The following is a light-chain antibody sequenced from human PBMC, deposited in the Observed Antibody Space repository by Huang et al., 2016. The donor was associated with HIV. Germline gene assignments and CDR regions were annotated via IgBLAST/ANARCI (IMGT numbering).Light chain of an antibody. V-gene: IGKV3-20*01. CDR3: QQYGSSPLT. CDR2: GAS. J-gene: IGKJ4*01. CDR1: QSVRSSS. Sequence: EIVLTQSPGTLSLSPGERATLSCRASQSVRSSSLAWYQQKPGQSPRLRIFGASNRATAIPDRFSGSGSATDFTLTISRLEPEYFAVYYCQQYGSSPLTFGGGTKVEIK.